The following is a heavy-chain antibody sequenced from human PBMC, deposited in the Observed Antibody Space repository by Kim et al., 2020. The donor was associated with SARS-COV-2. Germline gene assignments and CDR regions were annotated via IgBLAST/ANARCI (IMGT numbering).Heavy chain of an antibody. J-gene: IGHJ5*02. Sequence: GGSLRLSCSASGFTFWSYAMHWVRQAPGKGLEYVSSISRNGDNTYYADSVKGRFTISRDNSKNTLYVHMSSLRVEDTAVYYCVKGGWYDDWGQGTLVIVSS. CDR3: VKGGWYDD. CDR2: ISRNGDNT. CDR1: GFTFWSYA. V-gene: IGHV3-64*05.